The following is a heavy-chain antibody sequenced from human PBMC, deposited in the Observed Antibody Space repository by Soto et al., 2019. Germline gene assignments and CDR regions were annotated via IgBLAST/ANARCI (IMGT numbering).Heavy chain of an antibody. CDR2: ISYDGSNK. CDR1: GFTFSSYA. D-gene: IGHD6-13*01. Sequence: QVQLVESGGGVVQPGRSLRLSCAASGFTFSSYAMHWVRQAPGKGLEWVAVISYDGSNKYYADSVKGRFTISRDNSKNTLYLQMNSLRAEDTAVYYCARVIASSLGYYYYYYGMDVWGQGTTVTVSS. V-gene: IGHV3-30-3*01. J-gene: IGHJ6*02. CDR3: ARVIASSLGYYYYYYGMDV.